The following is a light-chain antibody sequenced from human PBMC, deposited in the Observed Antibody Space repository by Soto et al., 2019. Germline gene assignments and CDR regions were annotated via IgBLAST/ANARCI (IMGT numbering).Light chain of an antibody. CDR2: AAS. CDR3: QQSYSNVALT. Sequence: DIPMTQSPSSLSASVGDRVTITCRASQYISSYLNWYQQKPGKAPKVLIYAASTLQSGVPSRFSGSGSATDFTLTISNLQPEDFATYYCQQSYSNVALTFGGGTKVEIK. V-gene: IGKV1-39*01. CDR1: QYISSY. J-gene: IGKJ4*01.